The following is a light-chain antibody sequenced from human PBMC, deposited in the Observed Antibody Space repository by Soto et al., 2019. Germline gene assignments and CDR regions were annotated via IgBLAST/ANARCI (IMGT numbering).Light chain of an antibody. CDR2: GAS. CDR1: QSVSSY. CDR3: QQYGNSPRT. Sequence: EIVLTQCPGTLALSPVERVXLXWRASQSVSSYLAWYQQKPGQAPRLLIYGASSRATGIPARFSGSGSGTGFTLTISRLEPEDFAVYYCQQYGNSPRTFGQGTRWIS. J-gene: IGKJ1*01. V-gene: IGKV3-20*01.